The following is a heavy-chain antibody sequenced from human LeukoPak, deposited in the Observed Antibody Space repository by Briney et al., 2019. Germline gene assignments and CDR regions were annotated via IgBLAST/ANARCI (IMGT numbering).Heavy chain of an antibody. D-gene: IGHD3-22*01. CDR3: ANPCYDSSGYYYVD. V-gene: IGHV1-3*01. Sequence: GASVKVSCKASGYTFTDYTTHWLRQAPGQRLDWMGWINGGSGNTKYSPEFQGRVTITRDTSASTAYMELSSLRSEDTTVYYCANPCYDSSGYYYVDWGQGTLVTVSS. J-gene: IGHJ4*02. CDR1: GYTFTDYT. CDR2: INGGSGNT.